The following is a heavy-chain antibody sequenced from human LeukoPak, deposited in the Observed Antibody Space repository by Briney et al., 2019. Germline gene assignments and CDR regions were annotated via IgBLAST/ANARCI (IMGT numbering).Heavy chain of an antibody. Sequence: SETLSLTCAVYGGSFSGYYWSWIRQPPGKGLEWIGEINHSGSTNYNPSLKSRVTISVDTSKNQFSLKLSSVTAADTAVYYCARSTYYNILTGYYGYFDLWGRGTLVTVSS. V-gene: IGHV4-34*01. J-gene: IGHJ2*01. CDR1: GGSFSGYY. D-gene: IGHD3-9*01. CDR2: INHSGST. CDR3: ARSTYYNILTGYYGYFDL.